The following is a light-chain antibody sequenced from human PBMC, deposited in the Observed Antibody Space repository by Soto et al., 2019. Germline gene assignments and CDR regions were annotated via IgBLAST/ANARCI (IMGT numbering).Light chain of an antibody. CDR3: QQYNSYSPGT. CDR2: TAS. V-gene: IGKV1-17*01. Sequence: DIQMTQSPSSLSASVGDRVNITCRASQGIRNDLGWYQQKPGKAPQRLIYTASTLQSGVPSRFSGSGSGTEFTLTISSLQPEDFATYYCQQYNSYSPGTFGQGTKVEIK. J-gene: IGKJ1*01. CDR1: QGIRND.